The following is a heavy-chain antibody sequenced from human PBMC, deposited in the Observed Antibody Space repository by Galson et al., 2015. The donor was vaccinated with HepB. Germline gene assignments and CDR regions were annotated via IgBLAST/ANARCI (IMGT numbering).Heavy chain of an antibody. CDR2: INPNSGGT. CDR1: GYTFTGYY. V-gene: IGHV1-2*02. J-gene: IGHJ4*02. CDR3: ARDSYLVVVTYDFDY. D-gene: IGHD3-22*01. Sequence: SVKVSCKASGYTFTGYYMHWVRQAPGQGLEWMGWINPNSGGTKYAQKFQGRVTMTRDTSISTAYMELSRLRSDDTAVYYCARDSYLVVVTYDFDYWGQGTLVTVSS.